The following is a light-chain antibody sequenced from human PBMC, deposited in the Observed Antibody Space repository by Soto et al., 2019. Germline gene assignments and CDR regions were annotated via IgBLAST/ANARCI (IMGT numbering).Light chain of an antibody. CDR3: QQYNSYRA. Sequence: EIVLTQSPATLSLSPGERAALSCRASQSVTNSSAACYRQKPGQAPSLLNDESSSRTTGTPGRFSGSGFGAEFTLTISSLQPDDFASYYCQQYNSYRAFGQGTKVDIK. CDR1: QSVTNSS. V-gene: IGKV3D-7*01. J-gene: IGKJ1*01. CDR2: ESS.